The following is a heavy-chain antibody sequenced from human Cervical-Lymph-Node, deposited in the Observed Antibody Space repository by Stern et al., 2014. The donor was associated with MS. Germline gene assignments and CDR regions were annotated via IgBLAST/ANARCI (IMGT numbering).Heavy chain of an antibody. CDR3: TRHQGGIAAF. V-gene: IGHV1-69*01. CDR2: ITPLLGTT. CDR1: GGTFNTFD. D-gene: IGHD6-13*01. J-gene: IGHJ4*02. Sequence: QLVQSGAEVRQPGSSMKVSCKASGGTFNTFDISWVRQTHGQGLEWLGGITPLLGTTNYARNFQGRVAISADESATTAYMEMSNLTSEDTALYYCTRHQGGIAAFWGQGTLVTVSS.